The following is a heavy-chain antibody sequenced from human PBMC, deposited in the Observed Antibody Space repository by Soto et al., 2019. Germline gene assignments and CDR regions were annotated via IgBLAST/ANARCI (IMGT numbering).Heavy chain of an antibody. Sequence: SETLSLTCSVSSTSIGTYCWSWIRQSPGEGLEWIGYIYDRGSTDYNPSLRSRLTMSVDTSKNQFSMKLSSVTAADTAVYYCARVLVVSVAMYNFGYWGQGTLVTVSS. CDR2: IYDRGST. CDR1: STSIGTYC. CDR3: ARVLVVSVAMYNFGY. D-gene: IGHD2-2*01. J-gene: IGHJ4*02. V-gene: IGHV4-59*08.